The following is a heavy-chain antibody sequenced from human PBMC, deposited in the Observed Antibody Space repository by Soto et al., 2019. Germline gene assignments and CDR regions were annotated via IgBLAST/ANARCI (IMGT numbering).Heavy chain of an antibody. J-gene: IGHJ4*02. CDR3: AGRYSYGSFFDY. V-gene: IGHV4-59*01. CDR2: IYYTGDT. D-gene: IGHD5-18*01. Sequence: SETLSLTCTVSGDPIDSYYWTWIRQSPGKGLEWIGKIYYTGDTNYNPSLKSRVTISVDRSKNQFSLKLNSVTASDTAVYYCAGRYSYGSFFDYWGQGALVTVSS. CDR1: GDPIDSYY.